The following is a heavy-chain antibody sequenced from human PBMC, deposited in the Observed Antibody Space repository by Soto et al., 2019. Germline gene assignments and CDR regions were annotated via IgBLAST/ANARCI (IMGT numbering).Heavy chain of an antibody. CDR3: AADVGATNYYGMDV. V-gene: IGHV1-58*01. CDR1: GFTFTSSA. J-gene: IGHJ6*02. D-gene: IGHD1-26*01. Sequence: SVKVSCKASGFTFTSSAVQWVRQARGQRLEWIGWIIVGSGNTNYAQKFQERVTITRDMSTSTAYMELSSLRSEDTAVYYCAADVGATNYYGMDVWGQGTTVTVSS. CDR2: IIVGSGNT.